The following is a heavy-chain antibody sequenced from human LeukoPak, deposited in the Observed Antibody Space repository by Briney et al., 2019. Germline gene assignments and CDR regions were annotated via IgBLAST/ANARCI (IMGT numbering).Heavy chain of an antibody. Sequence: SETLSLTCSVSGDSISSSTYYWGWIRQPPGKGLEWIGSIYYSGSTYYNSSLKSRVTISVDTSKNQFSLKLSSVTAADTAVYYCARTYYGSGSYYKSYNWFDPWGQGTLVTVSS. CDR1: GDSISSSTYY. CDR3: ARTYYGSGSYYKSYNWFDP. D-gene: IGHD3-10*01. J-gene: IGHJ5*02. CDR2: IYYSGST. V-gene: IGHV4-39*07.